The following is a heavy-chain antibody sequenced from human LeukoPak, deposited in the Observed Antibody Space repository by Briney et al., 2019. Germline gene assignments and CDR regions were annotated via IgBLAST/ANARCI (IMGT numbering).Heavy chain of an antibody. J-gene: IGHJ6*03. V-gene: IGHV4-59*01. CDR3: AGRSYYDFWSGYYKWGPYYHYYMDV. Sequence: PSETLSLTCTVSGYSISSYYWSWIRQPPGKGLEWIGYIYYSGSTNYNPSLKSRVTISVDTSKNQFSLKLSSVTAADTAVYYCAGRSYYDFWSGYYKWGPYYHYYMDVWGKGATVTVSS. CDR2: IYYSGST. D-gene: IGHD3-3*01. CDR1: GYSISSYY.